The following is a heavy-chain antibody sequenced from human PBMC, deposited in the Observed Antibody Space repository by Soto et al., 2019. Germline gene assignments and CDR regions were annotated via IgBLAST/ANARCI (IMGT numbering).Heavy chain of an antibody. Sequence: PGGSLRLSCVVSGISAVSGNTFSDYALHWVRQAPGKGLEWVAGIAKDVTNKKYGNSLKGRFTIPRDNAKSTVYLQMNSLRAEDTAVYYCARDQRELRDGGNWFDPWGQGTLVTVSS. J-gene: IGHJ5*02. CDR3: ARDQRELRDGGNWFDP. D-gene: IGHD1-7*01. V-gene: IGHV3-30-3*01. CDR2: IAKDVTNK. CDR1: GNTFSDYA.